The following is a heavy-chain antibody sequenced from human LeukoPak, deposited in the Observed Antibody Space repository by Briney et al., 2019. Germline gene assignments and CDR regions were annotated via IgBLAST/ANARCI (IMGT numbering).Heavy chain of an antibody. CDR1: GFTFSSYG. CDR2: IRYDGSNK. J-gene: IGHJ3*02. CDR3: ARDGNYRVADDI. D-gene: IGHD4-11*01. V-gene: IGHV3-30*02. Sequence: PGGSLRLSCAASGFTFSSYGMHWVRQAPGKGLEWVAFIRYDGSNKYYADSVKGRFTVSRDNSQNTLYLKMNNLRADDTGVYYCARDGNYRVADDIWGQGTMVTVSS.